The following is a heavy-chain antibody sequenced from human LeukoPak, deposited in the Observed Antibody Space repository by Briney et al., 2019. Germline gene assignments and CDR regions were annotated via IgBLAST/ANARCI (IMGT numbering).Heavy chain of an antibody. Sequence: GRSLRLSCAASGFTFSSYGMHWVRQAPGKGLEWVAVISYDGSNKYYADSVKGRFTISRDNSKNTLYLQMNSLRSDDTAVYYCARVQGASVVAAVSNFDYWGQGTLVTVSS. CDR1: GFTFSSYG. CDR3: ARVQGASVVAAVSNFDY. CDR2: ISYDGSNK. D-gene: IGHD2-15*01. J-gene: IGHJ4*02. V-gene: IGHV3-30*03.